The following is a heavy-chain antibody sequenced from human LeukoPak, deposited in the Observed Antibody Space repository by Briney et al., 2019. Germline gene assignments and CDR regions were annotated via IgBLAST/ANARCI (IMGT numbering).Heavy chain of an antibody. Sequence: GGSLRLSCAASGFTFSSHGMHWVRRAPGKGLEWVAVIWYDGSNSYYADSVKGRFTISKDNSKNTLYLQMNSLRVEDTAAYYCARDRGYWFDPWGQGTLVTVSS. CDR1: GFTFSSHG. V-gene: IGHV3-33*01. D-gene: IGHD3-10*01. CDR3: ARDRGYWFDP. CDR2: IWYDGSNS. J-gene: IGHJ5*02.